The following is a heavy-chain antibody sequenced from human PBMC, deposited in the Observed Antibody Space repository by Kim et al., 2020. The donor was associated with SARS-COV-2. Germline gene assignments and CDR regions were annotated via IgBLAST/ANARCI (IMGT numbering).Heavy chain of an antibody. D-gene: IGHD1-26*01. CDR3: ARAGGSTMGGNWFDP. Sequence: DSVTGRFTISRDNAKNTLYLQMNRLRAEDTAVYYCARAGGSTMGGNWFDPWGQGTLVTVSS. V-gene: IGHV3-74*01. J-gene: IGHJ5*02.